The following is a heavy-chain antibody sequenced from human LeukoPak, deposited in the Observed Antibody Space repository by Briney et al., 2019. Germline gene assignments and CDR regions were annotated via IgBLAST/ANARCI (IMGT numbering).Heavy chain of an antibody. CDR2: FSGSGVST. V-gene: IGHV3-23*01. CDR1: GFTFGDYA. D-gene: IGHD4-17*01. J-gene: IGHJ3*02. Sequence: GRSLRLSCTASGFTFGDYAMSWVRQAPGKGLEWVSSFSGSGVSTYYADSVKGRFTISRDNSKNTLFLQMNSLRAEDTAVYYCAKEYGDYPAGAFDIWGQGTMVTVSS. CDR3: AKEYGDYPAGAFDI.